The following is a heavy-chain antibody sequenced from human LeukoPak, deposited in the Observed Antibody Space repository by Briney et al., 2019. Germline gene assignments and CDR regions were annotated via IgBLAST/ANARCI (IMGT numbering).Heavy chain of an antibody. CDR1: GGSISSYY. Sequence: SETLSLTCTVSGGSISSYYWSWIRQPPGKGLEWIGYIYYSGSTNYNPSLKSRVTISVDTSKNQFSLKLSSVTAADTAVYYCARIPAYCGGDCYYYFDYWGQGTLVTVSS. V-gene: IGHV4-59*12. J-gene: IGHJ4*02. CDR3: ARIPAYCGGDCYYYFDY. D-gene: IGHD2-21*02. CDR2: IYYSGST.